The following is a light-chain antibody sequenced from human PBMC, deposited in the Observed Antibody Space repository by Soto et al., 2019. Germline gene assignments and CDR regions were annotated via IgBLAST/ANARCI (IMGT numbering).Light chain of an antibody. CDR2: SNN. CDR3: AAWDDSLNGVV. Sequence: QSVLTQPPSASGTPGQRVTISCSGSSSNIGSNTVNWYQHLPGTAPKLLSYSNNQRPSGVPDRFSGSKSGTSASLAISGLQSEDEADYYCAAWDDSLNGVVFGGGTKLTVL. V-gene: IGLV1-44*01. J-gene: IGLJ2*01. CDR1: SSNIGSNT.